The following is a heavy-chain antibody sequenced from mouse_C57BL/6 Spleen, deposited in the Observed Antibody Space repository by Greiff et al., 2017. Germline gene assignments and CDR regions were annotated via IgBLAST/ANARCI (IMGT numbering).Heavy chain of an antibody. J-gene: IGHJ4*01. CDR1: GYTFTSYG. V-gene: IGHV1-81*01. CDR3: ARMSEYDYDEYAMDY. CDR2: IYPRSGNT. D-gene: IGHD2-4*01. Sequence: QVQLQLSGAELARPGASVKLSCKASGYTFTSYGISWVKQRTGQGLEWIGEIYPRSGNTYYNEKFKGKATLTADKSSSTAYMELRSLTSEDSAVYFCARMSEYDYDEYAMDYWGQGTSVTVSA.